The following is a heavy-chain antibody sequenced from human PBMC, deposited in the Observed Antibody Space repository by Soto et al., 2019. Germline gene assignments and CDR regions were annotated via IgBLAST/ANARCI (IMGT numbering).Heavy chain of an antibody. J-gene: IGHJ3*02. Sequence: PGGSLRLSCAASGFTFSSYGMHWVRQAPGKGLEWVAVISYDGSNKYYADSVKGRFTISRDNSKNTLYLQMNSLRAEDTAVYYCHNAFDIWGQGTMVTVSS. CDR1: GFTFSSYG. CDR3: HNAFDI. CDR2: ISYDGSNK. V-gene: IGHV3-30*03.